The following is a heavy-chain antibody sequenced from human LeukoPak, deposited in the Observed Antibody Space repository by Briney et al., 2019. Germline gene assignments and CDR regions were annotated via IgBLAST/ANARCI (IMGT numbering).Heavy chain of an antibody. V-gene: IGHV4-34*01. D-gene: IGHD4-17*01. J-gene: IGHJ4*02. CDR2: INHSGST. CDR1: GGSFSGYY. Sequence: PSETLSLTCAVYGGSFSGYYWSWIRQPPGKGLEWIGEINHSGSTNYNPSLRSRVTISVDTSKNQFSLKLSSVTAADTAVYYCARVPTVTFFDYWGQGTLVTVSS. CDR3: ARVPTVTFFDY.